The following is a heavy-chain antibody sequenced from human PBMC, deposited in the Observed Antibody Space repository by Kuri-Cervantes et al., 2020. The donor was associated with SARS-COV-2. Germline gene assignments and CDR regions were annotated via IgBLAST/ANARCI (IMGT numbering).Heavy chain of an antibody. CDR2: INPNSGGT. CDR3: ARDRLRVITFGGVKQTAY. Sequence: ASVKVSCKASGYTFTGYYMHWVRQAPGQGLEWMGWINPNSGGTNYAQKFQGWVTMTRDTSTSTAYMELRSLRSDDTAVYYCARDRLRVITFGGVKQTAYWGQGTLVTVSS. CDR1: GYTFTGYY. V-gene: IGHV1-2*04. J-gene: IGHJ4*02. D-gene: IGHD3-16*01.